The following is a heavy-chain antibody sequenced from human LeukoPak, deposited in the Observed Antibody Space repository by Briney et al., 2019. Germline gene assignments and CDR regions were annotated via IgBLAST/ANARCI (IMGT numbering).Heavy chain of an antibody. CDR3: ARGSHRGYCTTSNCYTVDY. Sequence: GASVTVSCKAARYTFTSYDINWVRQAPGQGLEWMGWMNPDSGNTGYAQKFQGRVSMTTNTSISTAYMELGGLTSDDTAVYFCARGSHRGYCTTSNCYTVDYWGQGTLVSVSS. D-gene: IGHD2-2*02. J-gene: IGHJ4*01. CDR2: MNPDSGNT. V-gene: IGHV1-8*01. CDR1: RYTFTSYD.